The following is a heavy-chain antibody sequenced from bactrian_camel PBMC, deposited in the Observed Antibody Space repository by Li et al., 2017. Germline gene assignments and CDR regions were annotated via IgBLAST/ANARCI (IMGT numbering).Heavy chain of an antibody. Sequence: VQLVESGGGLVQPGGSLRLSCAASGFTFSNYAMSWVRQAPGKGLEWVSAINILGGTTYYADSMKGRFTISKDNAKNTVYLQMNSLKPEDTAVYYCASVGGNWELNYWGQGTQVTVS. CDR3: ASVGGNWELNY. CDR2: INILGGTT. V-gene: IGHV3S40*01. CDR1: GFTFSNYA. J-gene: IGHJ4*01. D-gene: IGHD8*01.